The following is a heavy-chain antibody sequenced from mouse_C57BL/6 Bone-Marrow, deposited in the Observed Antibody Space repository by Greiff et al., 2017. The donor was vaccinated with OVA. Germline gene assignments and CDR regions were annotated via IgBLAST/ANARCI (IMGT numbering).Heavy chain of an antibody. Sequence: EVQLQESGPGMVKPSQSLSLTCTVTGYSITSGYDWHWIRHLPGNKLEWMGYITYSGSTNYNPTLKSRITLTHDTSKNHFFLKLNSVTTEDTATYYSARGDRTCAWFAYWGQGTLVTVSA. V-gene: IGHV3-1*01. J-gene: IGHJ3*01. D-gene: IGHD2-13*01. CDR1: GYSITSGYD. CDR3: ARGDRTCAWFAY. CDR2: ITYSGST.